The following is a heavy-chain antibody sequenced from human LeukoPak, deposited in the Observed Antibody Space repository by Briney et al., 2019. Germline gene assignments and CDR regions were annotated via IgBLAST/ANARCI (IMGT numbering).Heavy chain of an antibody. CDR2: IYYSGST. CDR3: ARVDWNYYFDY. CDR1: GGSISSGGYY. D-gene: IGHD1-7*01. V-gene: IGHV4-31*03. J-gene: IGHJ4*02. Sequence: PSETLSLTCTVSGGSISSGGYYWSWIRQHPGKGLEWIGYIYYSGSTYYNPSLKSRVTISVDTSKNQFSLKLSSVTAADTAVYYCARVDWNYYFDYWGQGTLVTVSS.